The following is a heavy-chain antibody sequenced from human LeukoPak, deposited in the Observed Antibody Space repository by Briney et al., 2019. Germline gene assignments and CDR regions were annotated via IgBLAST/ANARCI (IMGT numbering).Heavy chain of an antibody. CDR3: TRADGDYDHHFFDY. CDR2: IRRRANDGTT. V-gene: IGHV3-49*04. CDR1: GFNSGDYG. Sequence: GGSLRLSCTASGFNSGDYGLSWVRQAPGKGLEWIGFIRRRANDGTTEYAASVKGRFTISRDDSKSIAYLQMNGLQTEDTGLYYCTRADGDYDHHFFDYWGQGTQVIVSS. D-gene: IGHD4-17*01. J-gene: IGHJ4*02.